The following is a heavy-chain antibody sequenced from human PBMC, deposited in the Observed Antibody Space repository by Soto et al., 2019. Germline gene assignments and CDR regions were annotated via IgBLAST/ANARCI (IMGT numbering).Heavy chain of an antibody. CDR1: GFTFSSYA. J-gene: IGHJ6*02. D-gene: IGHD3-10*01. Sequence: GGSLRLSCAASGFTFSSYAMRWVRQAPGKGLEWVSAIGTGGDTYYPGSVKGRFTISRENAKNSLYLQMNSLRAGDTAVYYCARAPWFGGYGMDVWGQGTTVTVSS. CDR3: ARAPWFGGYGMDV. CDR2: IGTGGDT. V-gene: IGHV3-13*04.